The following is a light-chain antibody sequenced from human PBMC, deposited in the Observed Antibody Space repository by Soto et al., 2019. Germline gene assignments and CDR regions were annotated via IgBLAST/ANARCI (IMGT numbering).Light chain of an antibody. CDR2: DVS. CDR1: SSDVGGYNY. CDR3: SSYTSSSTPLYV. Sequence: QSVLTQPASVSVSPGQSTTISCTGTSSDVGGYNYVSWYQQHPGKAPKLMIYDVSNRPSGVSNRFSGSKSGNTASLTISGLQAEDEADYYCSSYTSSSTPLYVFGTGTKVTVL. J-gene: IGLJ1*01. V-gene: IGLV2-14*01.